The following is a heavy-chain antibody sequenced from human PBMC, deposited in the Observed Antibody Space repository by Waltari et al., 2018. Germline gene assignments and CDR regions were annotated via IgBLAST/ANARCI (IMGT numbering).Heavy chain of an antibody. CDR3: ARQKGVSTYVSGLDV. J-gene: IGHJ6*02. CDR1: GDPIMRSDYY. V-gene: IGHV4-39*01. CDR2: IYHRGRT. D-gene: IGHD3-10*01. Sequence: LQLQDSGPGLVKLSETLSLTCAVSGDPIMRSDYYWGWIRQSPGKGLDGIGSIYHRGRTSYNPCLKRWITRSVDTSKNQFSLSLSSVTAADSAVYYCARQKGVSTYVSGLDVWGQGTTVIVSS.